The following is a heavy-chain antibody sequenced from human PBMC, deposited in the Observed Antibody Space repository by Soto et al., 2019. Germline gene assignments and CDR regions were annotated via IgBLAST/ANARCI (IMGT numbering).Heavy chain of an antibody. V-gene: IGHV3-23*01. CDR1: GFTFSSYA. J-gene: IGHJ4*02. Sequence: GGSLRLSCAASGFTFSSYAMSWVRQAPGKGLEWVSAISGSGGSTYYADSVKGRFTISRDNSKNTLYLQMNSLRAEDTAVYYCAKDLPLPGIAAAGGHDYWGQGTLVTVSS. CDR2: ISGSGGST. CDR3: AKDLPLPGIAAAGGHDY. D-gene: IGHD6-13*01.